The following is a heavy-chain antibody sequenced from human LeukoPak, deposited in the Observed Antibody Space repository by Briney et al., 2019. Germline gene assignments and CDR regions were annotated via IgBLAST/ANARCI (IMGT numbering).Heavy chain of an antibody. CDR3: ARGLYYYDSSDYYGDTFDI. D-gene: IGHD3-22*01. J-gene: IGHJ3*02. CDR2: ISYDGSNK. V-gene: IGHV3-30*03. Sequence: GGSLRLSCAASGFTFSSYGVHWVRQAPGKGLEWVAVISYDGSNKYYADSVKGRFTISRENAKNALYLQMNSLRAGDTAVYYCARGLYYYDSSDYYGDTFDIWGQGTMVIVSS. CDR1: GFTFSSYG.